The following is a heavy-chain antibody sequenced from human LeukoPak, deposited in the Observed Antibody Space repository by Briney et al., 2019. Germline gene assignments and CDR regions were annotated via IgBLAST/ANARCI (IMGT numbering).Heavy chain of an antibody. CDR3: AGCIRFHTYYYYMDV. CDR2: IIPIFGTA. Sequence: SVKVSCKASGGTFSSYAISWVRQAPGQGLEWMGGIIPIFGTANYAQKFQGRVTITADESTSTAYMELSSLRSEDTAVYYCAGCIRFHTYYYYMDVWSKGTTVTVSS. J-gene: IGHJ6*03. V-gene: IGHV1-69*01. D-gene: IGHD5/OR15-5a*01. CDR1: GGTFSSYA.